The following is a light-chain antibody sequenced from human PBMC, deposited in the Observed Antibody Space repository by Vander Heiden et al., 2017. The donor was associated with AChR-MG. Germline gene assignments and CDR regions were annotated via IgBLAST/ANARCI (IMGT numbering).Light chain of an antibody. V-gene: IGKV2-28*01. CDR2: LGS. J-gene: IGKJ4*01. Sequence: DIVMTQSTLSLPVTPGEPASISCRSSQSLLHSNGYNYLDWYLQKPGQSPQLLIYLGSNRASGVPDRFSGSGSGTDFTLKISRVEAEDVGVYYCMQALQTPPTLGGGTKVEIK. CDR1: QSLLHSNGYNY. CDR3: MQALQTPPT.